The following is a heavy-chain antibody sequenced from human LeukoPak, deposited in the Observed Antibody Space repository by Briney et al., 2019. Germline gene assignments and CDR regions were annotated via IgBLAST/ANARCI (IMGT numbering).Heavy chain of an antibody. V-gene: IGHV3-7*05. CDR1: GFTFSNYW. Sequence: GGSLRLSCEASGFTFSNYWMTWVRQAPGKGLEWVASIKGDGSTKYCVDSLKGRFTISRDNAKNSLFLHMNSLTVEDTAVYYCAKWVITPYYGMDVWGQGTTVTVSS. J-gene: IGHJ6*02. CDR2: IKGDGSTK. D-gene: IGHD3-16*01. CDR3: AKWVITPYYGMDV.